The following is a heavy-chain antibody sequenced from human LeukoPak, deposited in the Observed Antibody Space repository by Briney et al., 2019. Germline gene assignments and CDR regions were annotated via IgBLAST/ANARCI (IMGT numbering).Heavy chain of an antibody. CDR2: ISSSSSYI. V-gene: IGHV3-21*01. J-gene: IGHJ4*02. CDR3: ARDTLGEGEDANYAVYYFDY. D-gene: IGHD4/OR15-4a*01. Sequence: GGTLRLSCAASGFTFSSYGMSWVRQAPGKGLEWVSSISSSSSYIYYADSVKGRFTLSRDNGKNSLDLQMNSLRADDTAVYYCARDTLGEGEDANYAVYYFDYWGQGTVVTVSS. CDR1: GFTFSSYG.